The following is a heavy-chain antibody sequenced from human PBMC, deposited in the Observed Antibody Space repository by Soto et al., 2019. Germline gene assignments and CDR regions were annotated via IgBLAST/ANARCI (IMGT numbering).Heavy chain of an antibody. CDR1: GFTFGDYA. CDR3: TRTEQLVNYYYYYYMDV. CDR2: IRSKAYGGTT. D-gene: IGHD6-6*01. V-gene: IGHV3-49*03. Sequence: GGSLRLSCTASGFTFGDYAMSWFRQAPGKGLEWVGFIRSKAYGGTTEYAASVKGRFTISRDDSKSIAYLQMNSLKTEDTAVYYCTRTEQLVNYYYYYYMDVWGKGTTVTVSS. J-gene: IGHJ6*03.